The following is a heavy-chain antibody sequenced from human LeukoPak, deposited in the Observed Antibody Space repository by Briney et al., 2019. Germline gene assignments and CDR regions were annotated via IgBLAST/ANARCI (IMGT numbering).Heavy chain of an antibody. J-gene: IGHJ6*02. V-gene: IGHV3-33*08. CDR3: ARALYSGSFYGMDV. CDR2: IWHDGSRK. D-gene: IGHD1-26*01. CDR1: GFTFDDYG. Sequence: GGSLRLSCAASGFTFDDYGMSWVRQAPGKGLEWVAIIWHDGSRKYYVDSVKGRFTISRDNSKNTLYLQMDSLRAEDTAVYYCARALYSGSFYGMDVWGQGTTVTVS.